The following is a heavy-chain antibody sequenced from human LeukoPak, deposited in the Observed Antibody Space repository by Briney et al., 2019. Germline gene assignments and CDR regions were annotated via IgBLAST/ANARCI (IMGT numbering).Heavy chain of an antibody. J-gene: IGHJ4*02. CDR3: AKDSFWSGYYFSPYYFDY. D-gene: IGHD3-3*01. V-gene: IGHV3-23*01. CDR2: ISGSGGST. Sequence: PGGSLRLSCAASGFTFSSYAMSWVRQAPGKGLEWVSAISGSGGSTYYADSVKGRFTISRDNSKNTLYLQMNSLRAEDTAVYYCAKDSFWSGYYFSPYYFDYWGQGTLVTVSS. CDR1: GFTFSSYA.